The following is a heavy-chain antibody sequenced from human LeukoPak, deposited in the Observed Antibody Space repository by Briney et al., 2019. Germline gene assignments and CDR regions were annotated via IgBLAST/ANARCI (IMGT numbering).Heavy chain of an antibody. D-gene: IGHD1-14*01. Sequence: PGGSPRLSCAASGITFSGHWMSWVRQAPGKGLEWVANINQGGSDKYYVDSVKGRFTISRDNANNLLYLQMNSLRGEDTAVYYCTRDRSRAEDDWGQGTLVTVSS. J-gene: IGHJ4*02. CDR2: INQGGSDK. CDR3: TRDRSRAEDD. V-gene: IGHV3-7*01. CDR1: GITFSGHW.